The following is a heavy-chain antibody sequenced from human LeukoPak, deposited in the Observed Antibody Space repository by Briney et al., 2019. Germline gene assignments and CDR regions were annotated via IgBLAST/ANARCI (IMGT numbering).Heavy chain of an antibody. V-gene: IGHV3-48*04. D-gene: IGHD3-10*01. CDR1: GFTFSSYS. CDR3: AREAKKYYYGTGMADP. CDR2: ISSSSSTI. J-gene: IGHJ5*02. Sequence: GGSLRLSCAASGFTFSSYSMNWVRQAPEKGLEWVSYISSSSSTIYYADSVKGRFAISRDNAKNSLYLQMNSLRAEDTAVYYCAREAKKYYYGTGMADPWGQGTLVTVSS.